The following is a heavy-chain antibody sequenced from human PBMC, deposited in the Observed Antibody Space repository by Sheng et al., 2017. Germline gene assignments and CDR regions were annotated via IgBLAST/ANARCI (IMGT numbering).Heavy chain of an antibody. D-gene: IGHD3-22*01. Sequence: QVQLQQWGAGLLKPSETLSLTCAVYGGSFSGYYWSWIRQPPGKGLEWIGEINHSGSTNYNPSLKSRVTISVDTSKNQFSLKLSSVTAADTAVYYCASCSYYYDSSGCGNVDYWGQGTLVTVSS. CDR1: GGSFSGYY. CDR3: ASCSYYYDSSGCGNVDY. CDR2: INHSGST. V-gene: IGHV4-34*01. J-gene: IGHJ4*02.